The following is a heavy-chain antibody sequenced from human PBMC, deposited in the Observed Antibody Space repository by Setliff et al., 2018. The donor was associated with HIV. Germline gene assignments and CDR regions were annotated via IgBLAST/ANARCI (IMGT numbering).Heavy chain of an antibody. CDR3: ARSCQSGRSDWYFDL. V-gene: IGHV4-4*01. CDR1: GGSISSSNW. D-gene: IGHD2-15*01. J-gene: IGHJ2*01. Sequence: LSLTCAVSGGSISSSNWWTWVRQPPGKGLEWIGESYHSGSTNYNPSLKSRVTISLDKSKNQFSLKLTSVTAADTAIYFCARSCQSGRSDWYFDLWGRGTLVTV. CDR2: SYHSGST.